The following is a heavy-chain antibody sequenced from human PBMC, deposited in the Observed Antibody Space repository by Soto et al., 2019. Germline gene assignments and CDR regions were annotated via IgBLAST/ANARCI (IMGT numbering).Heavy chain of an antibody. CDR3: ARDFTKSSSWTYYFDY. CDR2: ISAYSGST. Sequence: QVQLVQSGAEVKKPGASVKVSCKASGYTFTTYGISWVRQAPGQGLEWMGWISAYSGSTKFAQKLQGRVTMTTDTSTTTAAMELRRLTSDDTAVYYCARDFTKSSSWTYYFDYWGQGTLVTVSS. J-gene: IGHJ4*02. V-gene: IGHV1-18*01. D-gene: IGHD6-13*01. CDR1: GYTFTTYG.